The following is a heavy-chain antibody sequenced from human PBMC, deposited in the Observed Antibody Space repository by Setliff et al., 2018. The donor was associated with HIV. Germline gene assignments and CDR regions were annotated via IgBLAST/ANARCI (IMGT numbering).Heavy chain of an antibody. CDR3: AREADGIDF. Sequence: KTSETLSLTCTVPGGSITSSTYYWGWIRQPPGKGLEWIGTVHYTGNTYHNPSLKSRVTISVEVSKNQISLKLTAVTAADSAVYYCAREADGIDFWGQGTLVTVSS. D-gene: IGHD2-15*01. J-gene: IGHJ4*02. CDR1: GGSITSSTYY. CDR2: VHYTGNT. V-gene: IGHV4-39*02.